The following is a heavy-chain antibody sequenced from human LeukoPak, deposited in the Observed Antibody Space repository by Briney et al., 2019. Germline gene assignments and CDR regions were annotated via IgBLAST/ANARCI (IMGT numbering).Heavy chain of an antibody. D-gene: IGHD5-18*01. CDR2: IYYSGST. Sequence: SETLSLTCTVSGGSISSYYWSWIRQPPGKGLEWIGYIYYSGSTNYNPSLKSRVTISVDTSKNQFSLKLSSVTAADTAVYYCARLRTDTAMVTYFDYWGQGTLVTVSS. V-gene: IGHV4-59*01. CDR1: GGSISSYY. CDR3: ARLRTDTAMVTYFDY. J-gene: IGHJ4*02.